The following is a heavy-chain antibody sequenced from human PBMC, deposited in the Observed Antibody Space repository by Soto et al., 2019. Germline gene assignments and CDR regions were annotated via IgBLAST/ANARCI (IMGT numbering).Heavy chain of an antibody. CDR3: TKRATTVPTPGNYFDS. Sequence: EVQLLESGGGLVQTGGSLRLSCAASGFTFSNYAMSWVRQAPGMGLEWVSTISGTAVATYYADSVKGRFIVSRDNSKSTVSLQMYSLRAEDTALYYCTKRATTVPTPGNYFDSWGQGTQVIVSS. J-gene: IGHJ4*02. CDR2: ISGTAVAT. CDR1: GFTFSNYA. D-gene: IGHD1-1*01. V-gene: IGHV3-23*01.